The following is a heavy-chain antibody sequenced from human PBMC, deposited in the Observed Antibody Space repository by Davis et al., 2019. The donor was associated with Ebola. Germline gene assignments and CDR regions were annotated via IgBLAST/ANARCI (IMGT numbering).Heavy chain of an antibody. CDR1: GGSFSDYY. CDR2: INHSGIT. D-gene: IGHD5-18*01. J-gene: IGHJ4*02. CDR3: ASQASIQLWARY. Sequence: GSLRLSCAVYGGSFSDYYWSWIRQPPGKGLEWIGEINHSGITKYDPSLKSRVTISVDTSKNQFSLKLSSVTAADTAVYYCASQASIQLWARYWGQGTLVTVSS. V-gene: IGHV4-34*01.